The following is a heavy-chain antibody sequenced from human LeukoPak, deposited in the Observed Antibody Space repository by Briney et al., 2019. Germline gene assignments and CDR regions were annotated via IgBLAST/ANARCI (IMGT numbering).Heavy chain of an antibody. J-gene: IGHJ6*02. CDR2: INPNSGGT. D-gene: IGHD2-15*01. V-gene: IGHV1-2*02. CDR1: GYTFTGYY. Sequence: ASVKVSCKASGYTFTGYYMHWVRQAPGQGLEWMGWINPNSGGTNYAQKLQGRVTMTRDTSISTAYMELSRLRSDDTAVYYCARGYCSGGSCYSPSIYGMDVWGQGTTVTVSS. CDR3: ARGYCSGGSCYSPSIYGMDV.